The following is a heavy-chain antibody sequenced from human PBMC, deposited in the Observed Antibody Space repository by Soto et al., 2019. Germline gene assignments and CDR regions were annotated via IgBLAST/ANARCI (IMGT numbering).Heavy chain of an antibody. J-gene: IGHJ4*02. Sequence: GASVKVSCKASGGTFSSYAISWVRQAPGQGLEWMGGIIPIFGTANYAQKFQGRVTITADESTSTAYMELSSLRSEDTAVYYCARDLGTVRAQGFDYWGQGTLVTVSS. V-gene: IGHV1-69*13. CDR1: GGTFSSYA. CDR2: IIPIFGTA. D-gene: IGHD1-1*01. CDR3: ARDLGTVRAQGFDY.